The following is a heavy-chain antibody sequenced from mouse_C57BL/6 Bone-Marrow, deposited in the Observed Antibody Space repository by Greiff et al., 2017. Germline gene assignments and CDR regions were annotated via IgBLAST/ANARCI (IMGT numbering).Heavy chain of an antibody. CDR1: GYTFTSYW. D-gene: IGHD3-1*01. CDR2: IDPSDSYT. V-gene: IGHV1-59*01. J-gene: IGHJ2*01. CDR3: RAGTSY. Sequence: QFQLQQPGAELVRPGTSVKLSCKASGYTFTSYWMHWVKQRPGQGLEWIGVIDPSDSYTTYNQKFKGKATLTVDTSSSTAYMQLSSLTSEDSAVYYCRAGTSYWGQGTTLTVSS.